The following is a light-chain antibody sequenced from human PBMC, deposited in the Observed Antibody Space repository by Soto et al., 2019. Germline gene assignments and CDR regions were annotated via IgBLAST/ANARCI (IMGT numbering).Light chain of an antibody. V-gene: IGKV3-15*01. CDR1: RSVSSN. CDR3: QQYNNWPPWT. CDR2: GAS. Sequence: IEMTQSPATLSVSLGERATLSCRASRSVSSNFAWYQQKPGQAPRLLIYGASTRATGIPARFSGSGSGTEFTLTISSLQSEDFAVYYCQQYNNWPPWTFGQGTKVEIK. J-gene: IGKJ1*01.